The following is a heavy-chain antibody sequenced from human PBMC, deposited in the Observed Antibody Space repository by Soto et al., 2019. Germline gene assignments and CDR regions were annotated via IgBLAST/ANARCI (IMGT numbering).Heavy chain of an antibody. D-gene: IGHD1-26*01. V-gene: IGHV3-23*01. CDR2: ISRSGDTT. CDR3: AKNGIVDY. CDR1: GFRFSSYA. J-gene: IGHJ4*02. Sequence: EVQLLESGGGLVQRGGSLRLSCAVSGFRFSSYAMSWVRQAPGKGLEWVSAISRSGDTTNYADSVKGRFTISRDNSKNTLYLQMNSLRVEDTAVYYCAKNGIVDYWGQGTLVTVSS.